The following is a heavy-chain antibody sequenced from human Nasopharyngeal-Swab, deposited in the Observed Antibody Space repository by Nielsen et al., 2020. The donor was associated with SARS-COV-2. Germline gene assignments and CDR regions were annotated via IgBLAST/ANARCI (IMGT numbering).Heavy chain of an antibody. Sequence: VRQAPGKGLEWVSYISSSGSTIYYADSVKGRFTISRDNAKNSLYLQMSSLRAEDTAVYYCARDEGARVLWFGELSTYYYYGMDVWGQGTTVTVS. CDR2: ISSSGSTI. D-gene: IGHD3-10*01. V-gene: IGHV3-48*03. CDR3: ARDEGARVLWFGELSTYYYYGMDV. J-gene: IGHJ6*02.